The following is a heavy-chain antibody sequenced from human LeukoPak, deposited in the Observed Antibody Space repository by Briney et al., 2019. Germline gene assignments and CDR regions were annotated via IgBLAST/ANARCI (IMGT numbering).Heavy chain of an antibody. V-gene: IGHV4-59*08. CDR2: IYNGGTT. D-gene: IGHD1-26*01. Sequence: SETLSLTCTVSGGSISTYCWSWIRQPPGKGLEWIGYIYNGGTTNYNPSLKRRVTISVDSPKNHFSLRLTSVTDADTALYYCVRHGGTLGYFDFWGPGSLVTVPS. CDR3: VRHGGTLGYFDF. CDR1: GGSISTYC. J-gene: IGHJ4*02.